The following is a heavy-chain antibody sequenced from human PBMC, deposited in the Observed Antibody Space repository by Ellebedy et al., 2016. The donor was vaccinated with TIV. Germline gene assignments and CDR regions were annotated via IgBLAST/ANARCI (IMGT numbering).Heavy chain of an antibody. CDR3: ARDYYDSSGYSDY. V-gene: IGHV1-69*06. J-gene: IGHJ4*02. CDR1: GGTFSSYA. CDR2: IIPIFGTA. Sequence: SVKVSCXASGGTFSSYAISWVRQAPGQGLEWMGGIIPIFGTANYAQKFQGRVTITADKSTSTAYMELSSLRSEDTAVYYCARDYYDSSGYSDYWGQGTLVTVSS. D-gene: IGHD3-22*01.